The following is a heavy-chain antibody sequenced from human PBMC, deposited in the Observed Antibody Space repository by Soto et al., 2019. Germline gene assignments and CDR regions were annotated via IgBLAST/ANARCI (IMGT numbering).Heavy chain of an antibody. CDR2: ISYDGSNK. Sequence: PGGSLRLSCAASGFTFSSYDMHWVRQAPGKGLEWVAVISYDGSNKYYADSVKGRFTISRDNSKNTLYLQMNSLRAEDTAVYYCAKDEKISSGYVYYYYYGMDVWGQGTTVTVSS. CDR1: GFTFSSYD. CDR3: AKDEKISSGYVYYYYYGMDV. V-gene: IGHV3-30*18. J-gene: IGHJ6*02. D-gene: IGHD3-22*01.